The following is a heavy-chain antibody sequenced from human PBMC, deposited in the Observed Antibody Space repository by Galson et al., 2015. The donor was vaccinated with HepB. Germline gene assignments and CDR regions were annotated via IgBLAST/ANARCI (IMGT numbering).Heavy chain of an antibody. Sequence: SLRLSCAASGFTFSSYRMHWVRQAPGKGLVWVSRINSDGSSTSYADSVKGRFTISRDNAKNTLYLQMNSLRAEDTAVYYCARGVGVGATFSDYWGQGTLVTVSS. CDR1: GFTFSSYR. J-gene: IGHJ4*02. D-gene: IGHD1-26*01. V-gene: IGHV3-74*01. CDR3: ARGVGVGATFSDY. CDR2: INSDGSST.